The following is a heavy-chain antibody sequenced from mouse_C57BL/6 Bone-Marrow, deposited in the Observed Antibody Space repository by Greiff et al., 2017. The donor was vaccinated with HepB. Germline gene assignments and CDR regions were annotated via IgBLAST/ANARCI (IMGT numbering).Heavy chain of an antibody. CDR2: IYPGSGST. CDR3: FYGNYVGYYFDY. Sequence: QVHVKQPGAELVKPGASVKMSCKASGYTFTSYWITWVKQRPGQGLEWIGDIYPGSGSTNYNEKFKSKATLTVDTSSSTAYMQLSSLTSEDSAVYYCFYGNYVGYYFDYWGQGTTLTVSS. V-gene: IGHV1-55*01. J-gene: IGHJ2*01. D-gene: IGHD2-1*01. CDR1: GYTFTSYW.